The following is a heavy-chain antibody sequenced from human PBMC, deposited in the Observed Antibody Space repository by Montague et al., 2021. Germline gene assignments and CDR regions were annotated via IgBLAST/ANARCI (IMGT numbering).Heavy chain of an antibody. J-gene: IGHJ4*02. CDR1: GGSISSHY. Sequence: SETLSLTCGLYGGSISSHYWNWIRQPAGKGLECIGRIYVSGSTAYNLSLQLRVTMSVDTSKNKFSLNLTSVTAADTAVYYCAREPATAAGAVDYWGPGTLVTVSS. CDR2: IYVSGST. D-gene: IGHD6-13*01. CDR3: AREPATAAGAVDY. V-gene: IGHV4-4*07.